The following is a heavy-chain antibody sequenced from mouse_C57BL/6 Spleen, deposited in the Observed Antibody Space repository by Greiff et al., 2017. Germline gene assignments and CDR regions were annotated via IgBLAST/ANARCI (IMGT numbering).Heavy chain of an antibody. J-gene: IGHJ2*01. V-gene: IGHV5-6*01. Sequence: EVKLVESGGDLVKPGGSLKLSCAASGFTFSSYGMSWVRQTPDKRLEWVATISSGGSYTYYPDSVKGRFTISRDNAKNTLYLQMSSLKSEDTAMYYCARHSKTGTDYWGQGTTLTVSS. CDR2: ISSGGSYT. CDR3: ARHSKTGTDY. D-gene: IGHD4-1*01. CDR1: GFTFSSYG.